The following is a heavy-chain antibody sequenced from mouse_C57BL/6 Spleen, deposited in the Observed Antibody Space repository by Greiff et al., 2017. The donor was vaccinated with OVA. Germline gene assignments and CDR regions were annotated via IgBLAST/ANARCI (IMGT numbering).Heavy chain of an antibody. CDR2: INPNNGGT. D-gene: IGHD1-1*01. CDR1: GYTFTDYY. CDR3: AKERLLPLYYFDY. J-gene: IGHJ2*01. V-gene: IGHV1-26*01. Sequence: VQLQQSGPELVKPGASVKISCKASGYTFTDYYMNWVKQSHGKSLEWIGDINPNNGGTSYNQKFKGKATLTVYKSASTAYMELRSLTSEDSAVYYCAKERLLPLYYFDYWGQGTTLTVSS.